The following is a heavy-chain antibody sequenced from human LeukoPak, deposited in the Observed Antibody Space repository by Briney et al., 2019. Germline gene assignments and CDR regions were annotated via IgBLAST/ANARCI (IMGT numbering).Heavy chain of an antibody. CDR1: GGSISSGGYS. CDR3: ARAVGSSGYYYAYYFDY. Sequence: SETLSLTCAVSGGSISSGGYSWSWIRQPPGKGLEWIGYIYHGGSTHYNPSLKSRVTISVDRSKNQFSLKLSSVTAADTAVYYCARAVGSSGYYYAYYFDYWGQGTLVTVSS. CDR2: IYHGGST. D-gene: IGHD3-22*01. J-gene: IGHJ4*02. V-gene: IGHV4-30-2*01.